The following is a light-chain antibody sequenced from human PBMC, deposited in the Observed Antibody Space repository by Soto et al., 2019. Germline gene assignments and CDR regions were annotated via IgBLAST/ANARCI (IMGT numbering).Light chain of an antibody. J-gene: IGLJ1*01. CDR2: EVS. V-gene: IGLV2-14*01. CDR1: SSDLGDYNY. CDR3: SSYTTSATYV. Sequence: QSALTQPASVSGSPGQSITISCTGTSSDLGDYNYVSWYQHHPGKVPKLLISEVSKGPSGVSSRFSGSKSGNTASLTISGLQADDEADYFCSSYTTSATYVFGTGTKLTVL.